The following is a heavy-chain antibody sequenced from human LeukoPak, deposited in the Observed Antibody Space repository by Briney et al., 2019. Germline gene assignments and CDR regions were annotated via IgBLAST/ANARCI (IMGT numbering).Heavy chain of an antibody. CDR1: DDSISDYY. V-gene: IGHV4-4*08. D-gene: IGHD3-22*01. CDR2: FHNSGTS. Sequence: SETLSLTCTVSDDSISDYYRGWIRQPPGKGLEWIGYFHNSGTSTYNPSLKSRVTISADTSKNQFSLKLSSVTAADTAVYYCARDARDSSGYYPLDYWGQGTLVTVSS. CDR3: ARDARDSSGYYPLDY. J-gene: IGHJ4*02.